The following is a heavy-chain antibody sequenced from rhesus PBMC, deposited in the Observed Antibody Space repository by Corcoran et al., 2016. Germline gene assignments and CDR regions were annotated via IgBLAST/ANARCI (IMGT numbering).Heavy chain of an antibody. CDR2: IEDNIANT. D-gene: IGHD3-3*01. V-gene: IGHV4-73*01. Sequence: QVKLQQWGEGLVKPSETLSLTCAVYGGSISGYYYWSWIRQAPGKGLEWIGNIEDNIANTTYNPSLKNRVPISKDTSKNQFSLKLSSVTAADTAVYYCARGLEGYFDYWGQGVLVTVSS. CDR1: GGSISGYYY. J-gene: IGHJ4*01. CDR3: ARGLEGYFDY.